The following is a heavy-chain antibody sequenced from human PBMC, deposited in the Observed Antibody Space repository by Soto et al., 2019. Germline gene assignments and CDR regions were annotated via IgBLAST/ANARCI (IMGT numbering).Heavy chain of an antibody. J-gene: IGHJ4*02. D-gene: IGHD2-8*01. CDR2: ILYSGTI. V-gene: IGHV4-30-4*01. CDR1: GGSISSGDYY. Sequence: QVQLQESGPGLVKPSQTLSLTCTVSGGSISSGDYYWSWIRQPPGKGLEWIGYILYSGTINYNPSLESRLTISVDTSKNQFSLKLTSVTAADTAVYYCARNGALDYWGRGTLVTVSS. CDR3: ARNGALDY.